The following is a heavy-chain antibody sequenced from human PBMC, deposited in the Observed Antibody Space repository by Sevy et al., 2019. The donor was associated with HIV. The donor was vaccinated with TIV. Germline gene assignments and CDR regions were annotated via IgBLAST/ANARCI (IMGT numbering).Heavy chain of an antibody. J-gene: IGHJ3*02. D-gene: IGHD7-27*01. V-gene: IGHV1-69*13. CDR2: IIPIFGTP. Sequence: ASVKVSCKASGDTFSTYRLSWVRQAPGQGLEWMGGIIPIFGTPNYAQKFQGRVTITADESASTAYMELSSLRSEDTALYYCAREGGVATTGDHDAFDIWGHGTLVTVSS. CDR3: AREGGVATTGDHDAFDI. CDR1: GDTFSTYR.